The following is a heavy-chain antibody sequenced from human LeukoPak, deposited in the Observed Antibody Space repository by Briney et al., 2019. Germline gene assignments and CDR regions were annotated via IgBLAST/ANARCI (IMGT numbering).Heavy chain of an antibody. CDR2: IFPGDSDT. Sequence: GKSLKISCKGSGYSFTSYCIGWVRQLPGKGLEWMGIIFPGDSDTRYSPSCRGQAPISADKSISTAYLQWSSLKASDTAMYYCARPNITSYYDSRGYDGFDVWGQGTMVTVSS. J-gene: IGHJ3*01. D-gene: IGHD3-22*01. V-gene: IGHV5-51*01. CDR1: GYSFTSYC. CDR3: ARPNITSYYDSRGYDGFDV.